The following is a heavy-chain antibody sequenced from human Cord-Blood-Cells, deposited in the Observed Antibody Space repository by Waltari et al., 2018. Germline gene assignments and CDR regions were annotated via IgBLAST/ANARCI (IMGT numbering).Heavy chain of an antibody. CDR1: AGPISTTNW. V-gene: IGHV4-4*02. D-gene: IGHD6-13*01. CDR3: ARGYSSSWYFDY. J-gene: IGHJ4*02. Sequence: QVQLQESGPGLVKPSGTLSLTCAVTAGPISTTNWWSWRRQPPGKGLEWIGEIYHSGSTNYNPSLKSRVTISVDKSKNQFSLKLSSVTAADTAVYYCARGYSSSWYFDYWGQGTLVTVSS. CDR2: IYHSGST.